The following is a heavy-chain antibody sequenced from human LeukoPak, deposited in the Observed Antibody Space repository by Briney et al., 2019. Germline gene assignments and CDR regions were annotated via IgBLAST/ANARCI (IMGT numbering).Heavy chain of an antibody. CDR1: GXTFSSYA. CDR2: ISGSGRST. V-gene: IGHV3-23*01. D-gene: IGHD4-23*01. CDR3: VKLPTVVTLGYYYYGMDV. Sequence: SGGFLRLSCAASGXTFSSYAMSWVRQAPGKGLEWVSGISGSGRSTYYADSVKGRFTISRDNSKNTLYLQMSSLRAEDTAVYYCVKLPTVVTLGYYYYGMDVWGQGTTVTVSS. J-gene: IGHJ6*02.